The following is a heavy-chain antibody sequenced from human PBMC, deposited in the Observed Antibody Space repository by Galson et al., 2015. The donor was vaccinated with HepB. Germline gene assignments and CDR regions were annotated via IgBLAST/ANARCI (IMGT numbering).Heavy chain of an antibody. CDR3: ARDIGSWSPNWVDP. J-gene: IGHJ5*02. CDR1: GGTFSSHT. D-gene: IGHD6-13*01. CDR2: IIPIGGVA. Sequence: SCKASGGTFSSHTISWVRQGPGQGLEWMGRIIPIGGVANYAQKFQGRVTITADKSTGTAYMELSSLRSEDTAMYYCARDIGSWSPNWVDPWGQGTLVTVSS. V-gene: IGHV1-69*04.